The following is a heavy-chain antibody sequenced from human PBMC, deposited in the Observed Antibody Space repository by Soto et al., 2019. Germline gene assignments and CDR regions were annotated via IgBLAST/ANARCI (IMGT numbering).Heavy chain of an antibody. Sequence: GGSLRLSCAASGFTFSSYAMSWVRQAPGKGLEWVSAISGSGGSTYYADSVKGRFTISRDNSKNTLYLQMNSLRAEDTAVYYCAKGKWLRSNTQGYCSGGSCWRKLIWGQGTMVTVSS. CDR3: AKGKWLRSNTQGYCSGGSCWRKLI. J-gene: IGHJ3*02. D-gene: IGHD2-15*01. CDR1: GFTFSSYA. V-gene: IGHV3-23*01. CDR2: ISGSGGST.